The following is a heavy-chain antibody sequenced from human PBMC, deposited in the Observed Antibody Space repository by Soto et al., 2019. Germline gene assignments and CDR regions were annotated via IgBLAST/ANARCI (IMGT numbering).Heavy chain of an antibody. CDR3: ARDGYDGSGSPYPAY. J-gene: IGHJ4*02. CDR2: IYYLGST. CDR1: GGSMSEYF. Sequence: SGTLSLTCSVSGGSMSEYFWSWIRQSPGKGLEWIGYIYYLGSTDYNPSLKSRVTISVDTSKRQFSLRLTSVTAADTAVYYCARDGYDGSGSPYPAYWGPGTQVTVSS. V-gene: IGHV4-59*01. D-gene: IGHD3-10*01.